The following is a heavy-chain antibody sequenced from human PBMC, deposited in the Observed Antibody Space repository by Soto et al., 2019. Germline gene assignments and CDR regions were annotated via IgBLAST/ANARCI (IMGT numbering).Heavy chain of an antibody. CDR3: ARATYYYDSSGYYWFDP. D-gene: IGHD3-22*01. Sequence: SETLSLTSTVSGGSISSYYWSWIRQPAGKGLEWIGRIYTSGSTNYNPSLKSRVTMSVDTSKNQFSLKLSSVTAADTAVYYCARATYYYDSSGYYWFDPWGQGTLVTVSS. V-gene: IGHV4-4*07. CDR2: IYTSGST. CDR1: GGSISSYY. J-gene: IGHJ5*02.